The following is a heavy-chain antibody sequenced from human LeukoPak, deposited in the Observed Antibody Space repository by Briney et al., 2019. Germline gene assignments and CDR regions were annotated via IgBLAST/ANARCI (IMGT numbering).Heavy chain of an antibody. V-gene: IGHV4-31*03. CDR1: GVSVSSGGYY. D-gene: IGHD2-2*01. CDR2: IYYSGST. CDR3: ARGDGYCSSTSCRHYYYGMDV. Sequence: SQTLSLTCTVSGVSVSSGGYYWRWIRQHPGKGLEWIAYIYYSGSTYYNPSLKSRVTISVDTSKNQFSRKLSSVAAGDTAVYYCARGDGYCSSTSCRHYYYGMDVWGKGTTVTVSP. J-gene: IGHJ6*04.